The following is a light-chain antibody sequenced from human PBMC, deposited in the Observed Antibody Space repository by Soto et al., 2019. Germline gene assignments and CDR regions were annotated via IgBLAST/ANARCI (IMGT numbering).Light chain of an antibody. J-gene: IGKJ2*01. CDR1: RSISSN. CDR2: GAS. V-gene: IGKV3-15*01. Sequence: EIVMTQSPATLFVTPGESATLSCMASRSISSNLAWYQQKPGQAPRPLIYGASTRATGIPARFSGSGSGTEFTLTISSLQSEDFAVYYCQQYNDWARWTFGQGTKLEIK. CDR3: QQYNDWARWT.